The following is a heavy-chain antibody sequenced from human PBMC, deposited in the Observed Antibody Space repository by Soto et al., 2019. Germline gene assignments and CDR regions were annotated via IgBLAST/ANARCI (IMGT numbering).Heavy chain of an antibody. J-gene: IGHJ4*02. D-gene: IGHD3-10*01. V-gene: IGHV3-23*01. Sequence: PGGSLRLSCAASGFTFSSYAMSWVRQAPGKGLEWVSAISGSGGSTYYVDSVKGRFTISRDNSKNTLYLQMNSLRAEDTAVYYCAKDSVRGSGTPPTRFDYWGQGTLVTV. CDR3: AKDSVRGSGTPPTRFDY. CDR2: ISGSGGST. CDR1: GFTFSSYA.